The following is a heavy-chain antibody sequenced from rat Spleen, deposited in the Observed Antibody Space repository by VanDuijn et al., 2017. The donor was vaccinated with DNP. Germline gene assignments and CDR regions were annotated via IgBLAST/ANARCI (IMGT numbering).Heavy chain of an antibody. CDR1: GFTFSDNK. D-gene: IGHD1-11*01. V-gene: IGHV5-7*01. Sequence: QQVESGGGLVPPGRSLKLSCEASGFTFSDNKMDWVRQAPKKGLEWVATIFYDVIRTYYRDSVKGRFTISRDNAKSTLNLQMDSLRSEDTATYYCARRGYGGRGFFDYWGQGVMVTVSS. CDR2: IFYDVIRT. J-gene: IGHJ2*01. CDR3: ARRGYGGRGFFDY.